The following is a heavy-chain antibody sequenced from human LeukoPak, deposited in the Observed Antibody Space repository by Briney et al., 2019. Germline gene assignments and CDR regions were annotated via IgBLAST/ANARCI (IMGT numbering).Heavy chain of an antibody. CDR1: GGSISSSSYY. D-gene: IGHD3-3*01. J-gene: IGHJ6*03. CDR2: IYYSGST. V-gene: IGHV4-39*01. CDR3: ARHTNAIFGVVYYYYYMDV. Sequence: PSETLSLTCTVSGGSISSSSYYWGWIRQPPGKGLEWIGSIYYSGSTYYNPSLKSRVTISVDTSKNQFSLKLSSVTAADTAVYDCARHTNAIFGVVYYYYYMDVWGKGTTVTVSS.